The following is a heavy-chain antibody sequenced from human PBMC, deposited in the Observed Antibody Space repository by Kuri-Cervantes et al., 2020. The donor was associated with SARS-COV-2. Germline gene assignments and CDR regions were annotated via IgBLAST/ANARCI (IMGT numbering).Heavy chain of an antibody. CDR1: GGTFSSYA. CDR3: ARAGGFASFDY. D-gene: IGHD1-26*01. CDR2: IIPKFGTA. V-gene: IGHV1-69*06. Sequence: GGSLRLSCKASGGTFSSYAISWVRQVPGQGLEWMGEIIPKFGTANYAQTFQGRVTITADRSTTTAYMELSSLRSEDTAVYYCARAGGFASFDYWGQGTLVTVSS. J-gene: IGHJ4*02.